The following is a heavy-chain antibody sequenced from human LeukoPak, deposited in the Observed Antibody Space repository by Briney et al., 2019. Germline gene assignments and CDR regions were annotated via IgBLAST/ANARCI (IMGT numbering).Heavy chain of an antibody. CDR3: ARHQMRYSYGTLFDY. V-gene: IGHV4-59*01. CDR2: IYYSGST. CDR1: GGSISSDH. J-gene: IGHJ4*01. D-gene: IGHD5-18*01. Sequence: SETLSLTCTVSGGSISSDHWNWIRQPPGKGLEWIGCIYYSGSTYYNPSLKSRVTISVDMSKSQFSLRLTSVTAADTAEYFCARHQMRYSYGTLFDYWGQGTLVTVSS.